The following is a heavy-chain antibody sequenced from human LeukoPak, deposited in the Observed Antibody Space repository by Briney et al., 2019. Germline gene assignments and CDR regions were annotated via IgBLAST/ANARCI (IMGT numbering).Heavy chain of an antibody. CDR1: GGTFSSYA. Sequence: SVKVSCKASGGTFSSYAISWVRQAPGQGLEWMGRIIPIFGTANHAQKFQGRVTITTDESTSIAYMELSSLRSEDTAVYYCAREDIVVVPAARANYYYYYMDVWGKGTTVTVSS. D-gene: IGHD2-2*01. CDR3: AREDIVVVPAARANYYYYYMDV. J-gene: IGHJ6*03. CDR2: IIPIFGTA. V-gene: IGHV1-69*05.